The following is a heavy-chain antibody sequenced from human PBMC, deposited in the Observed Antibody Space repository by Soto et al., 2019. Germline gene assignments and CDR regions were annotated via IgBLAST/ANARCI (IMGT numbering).Heavy chain of an antibody. CDR3: AREAVSSSSSIYYYYGMDV. V-gene: IGHV1-2*04. CDR1: GYTFTGYY. D-gene: IGHD6-6*01. CDR2: INPNGGGT. J-gene: IGHJ6*02. Sequence: ASVKVSCKASGYTFTGYYMHWVRQAPGQGLEWMGWINPNGGGTNYAQKFQGWVTMTRDTSISTAYMELSRLRSDDTAVYYCAREAVSSSSSIYYYYGMDVWGQGTTVTVSS.